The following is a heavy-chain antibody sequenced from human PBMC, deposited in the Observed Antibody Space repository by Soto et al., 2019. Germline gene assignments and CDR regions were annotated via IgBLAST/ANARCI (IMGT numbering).Heavy chain of an antibody. J-gene: IGHJ4*02. CDR3: ARADYYDSSGYYN. Sequence: SETRSRTWTVSGGSISSGDYYWSWIRQPPGKVLEWIGYIYYSGITYYNPSLKSRVTISVDTSKNQFSLKLSSVTAADTAVYYCARADYYDSSGYYNWGQGTLVTVS. D-gene: IGHD3-22*01. CDR2: IYYSGIT. V-gene: IGHV4-30-4*01. CDR1: GGSISSGDYY.